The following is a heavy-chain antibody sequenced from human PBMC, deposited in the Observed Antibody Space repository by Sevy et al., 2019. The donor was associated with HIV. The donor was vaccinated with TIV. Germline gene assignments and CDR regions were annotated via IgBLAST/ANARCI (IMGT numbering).Heavy chain of an antibody. J-gene: IGHJ4*02. CDR2: VSTSGST. V-gene: IGHV4-4*08. D-gene: IGHD2-2*01. CDR3: ARLRWDLVVVPGATPGCYFDQ. CDR1: GDSINTYY. Sequence: SETLSLTCTVSGDSINTYYWSWIRQPPGKGLEWIGYVSTSGSTNYNPSLKSRGTISLDTSRNQVSLKVTSVTAADAAVYYCARLRWDLVVVPGATPGCYFDQWDQGTLVTVSS.